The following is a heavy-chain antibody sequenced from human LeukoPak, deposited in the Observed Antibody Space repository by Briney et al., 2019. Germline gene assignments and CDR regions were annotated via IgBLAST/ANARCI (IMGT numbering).Heavy chain of an antibody. V-gene: IGHV4-34*01. CDR1: GGSFSGYY. D-gene: IGHD5-12*01. CDR3: ARGRYSGYGSSFYYYYYYGMDV. J-gene: IGHJ6*02. Sequence: SETLSLTCAVYGGSFSGYYWSWIRQPPGKGLEWIGEINHSGSTNYNPSLKSRVTISVDTSKNQFSLKLSSVTAADTAVYYCARGRYSGYGSSFYYYYYYGMDVWGQGTTVTVSS. CDR2: INHSGST.